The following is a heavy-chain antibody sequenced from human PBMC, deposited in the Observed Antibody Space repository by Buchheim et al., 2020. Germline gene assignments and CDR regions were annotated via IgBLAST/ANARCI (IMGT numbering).Heavy chain of an antibody. J-gene: IGHJ4*02. CDR3: AKLWYCSSTSCSDY. V-gene: IGHV3-30*18. CDR2: ISYDGSNK. CDR1: GFTFSSYG. Sequence: QVQLVESGGGVVQPGRSLRLSCAASGFTFSSYGMHWVRQAPGKGLEWVAVISYDGSNKYYADSVKGRFTIPRDNSKNTLYLQMNSLRAEDTAVYYCAKLWYCSSTSCSDYWGQGTL. D-gene: IGHD2-2*01.